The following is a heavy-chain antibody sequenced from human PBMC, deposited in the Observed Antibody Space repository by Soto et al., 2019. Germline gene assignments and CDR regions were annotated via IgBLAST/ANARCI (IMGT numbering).Heavy chain of an antibody. CDR3: AKDTQLRFYGMDV. J-gene: IGHJ6*02. CDR2: ISWNSGTI. CDR1: GFGFGGYA. Sequence: EVQLVESGGGLVQPGRSLRLSCAASGFGFGGYAMHWVRQDPGKGLEWVSGISWNSGTIGYADSVKGRFTISRDNAKNSLYLQMNSLRLEDTAMYYCAKDTQLRFYGMDVWGQGTTVTVSS. V-gene: IGHV3-9*01.